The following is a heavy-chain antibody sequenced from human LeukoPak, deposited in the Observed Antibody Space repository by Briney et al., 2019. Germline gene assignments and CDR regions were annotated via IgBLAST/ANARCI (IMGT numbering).Heavy chain of an antibody. CDR3: AKGRDSVDI. CDR2: ISSSGGST. D-gene: IGHD5-24*01. J-gene: IGHJ3*02. V-gene: IGHV3-23*01. Sequence: GGSLRLSCAASGFTFSSYDMSWARHAPGKGLEWVSAISSSGGSTYYADSVKGRFTIYRDNSKNTLYLQMNSLRAEDSAVYYCAKGRDSVDIWGQGTMVTVSS. CDR1: GFTFSSYD.